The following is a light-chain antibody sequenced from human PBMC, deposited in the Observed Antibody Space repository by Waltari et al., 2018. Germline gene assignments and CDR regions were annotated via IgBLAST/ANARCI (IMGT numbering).Light chain of an antibody. V-gene: IGLV1-40*01. Sequence: QSVLTQPPSLSGAPGQRVTIPCPGSSSNIGAAYAVHWYQQLPGTAPNPLLYGNSNRPSGVPDRFSGSKSGTSASLAITGLQAEDEADYYCQSYDSSLSAVIFGGGTKLTVL. CDR3: QSYDSSLSAVI. CDR1: SSNIGAAYA. J-gene: IGLJ2*01. CDR2: GNS.